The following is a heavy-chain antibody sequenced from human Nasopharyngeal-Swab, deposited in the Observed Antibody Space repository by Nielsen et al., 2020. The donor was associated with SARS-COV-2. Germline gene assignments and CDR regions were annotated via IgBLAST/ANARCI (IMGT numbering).Heavy chain of an antibody. CDR1: GFTFSAYR. Sequence: GGSLRLSCAASGFTFSAYRMNWVRQAPGKGLEWVSSINSLSTYIHYVDLMKGRFTISRDNAKSSLYLQMNSLRAEDTAVYYCARERGSSGLDGFDIWGQGTMVTVSP. J-gene: IGHJ3*02. V-gene: IGHV3-21*01. CDR3: ARERGSSGLDGFDI. D-gene: IGHD6-19*01. CDR2: INSLSTYI.